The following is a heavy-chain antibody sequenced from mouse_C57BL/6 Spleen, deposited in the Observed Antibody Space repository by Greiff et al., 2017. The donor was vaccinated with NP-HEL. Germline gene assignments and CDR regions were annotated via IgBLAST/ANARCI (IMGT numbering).Heavy chain of an antibody. CDR3: ARGQGRGVYFDY. V-gene: IGHV3-6*01. Sequence: EVQLQESGPGLVKPSQSLSLTCSVTGYSITSGYYWNWIRQFPGNKLEWMGYISYDGSNNYNPSLKNRISITRDTSKNQFFLKLNSVTTEDTATYYCARGQGRGVYFDYWGQGTTLTVSS. D-gene: IGHD1-1*01. CDR1: GYSITSGYY. CDR2: ISYDGSN. J-gene: IGHJ2*01.